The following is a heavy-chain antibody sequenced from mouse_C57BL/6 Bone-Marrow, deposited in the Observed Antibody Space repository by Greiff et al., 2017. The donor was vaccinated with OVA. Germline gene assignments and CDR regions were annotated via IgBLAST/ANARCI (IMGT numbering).Heavy chain of an antibody. CDR2: ISYDGSN. CDR3: ASLYDYDGVFDY. V-gene: IGHV3-6*01. CDR1: GYSITSGYY. Sequence: EVKLLESGPGLVKPSQSLSLTCSVTGYSITSGYYWNWIRQFPGNKLEWMGYISYDGSNNYNPSLKNRISITRDTSKNQFFLKLNSVTTEDTATYYCASLYDYDGVFDYWGQGTTLTVSS. D-gene: IGHD2-4*01. J-gene: IGHJ2*01.